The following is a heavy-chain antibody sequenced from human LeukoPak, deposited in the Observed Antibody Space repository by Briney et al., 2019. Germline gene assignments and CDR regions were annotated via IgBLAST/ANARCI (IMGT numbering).Heavy chain of an antibody. CDR3: ARGGRSDYYGSGSYSDY. D-gene: IGHD3-10*01. Sequence: ASVKVSCKASGYTFTSYGISWVRQAPGQGLEWMGWISAYNGNTNYAHKLQGRVTMTTDTSTSTAYMELRSLRSDDTAVYYCARGGRSDYYGSGSYSDYWGQGTLVTVSS. V-gene: IGHV1-18*04. CDR1: GYTFTSYG. J-gene: IGHJ4*02. CDR2: ISAYNGNT.